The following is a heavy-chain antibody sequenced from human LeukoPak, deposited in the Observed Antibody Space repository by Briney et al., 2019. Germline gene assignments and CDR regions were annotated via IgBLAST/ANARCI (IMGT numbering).Heavy chain of an antibody. CDR3: ARHEFGFYYFDY. V-gene: IGHV4-59*08. CDR1: GDSISIYY. CDR2: IHYSGST. J-gene: IGHJ4*02. D-gene: IGHD3-16*01. Sequence: PSETLSLTCSVSGDSISIYYWSWIRQPPGKGLEWIGYIHYSGSTNYNPSLKSRVTISVDTSKNQFSLKLSSVTAADTAMYYCARHEFGFYYFDYWGQGTLVTVSS.